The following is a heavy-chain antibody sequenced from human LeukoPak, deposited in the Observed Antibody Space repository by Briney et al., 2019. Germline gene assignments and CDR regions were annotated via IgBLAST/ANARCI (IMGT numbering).Heavy chain of an antibody. J-gene: IGHJ5*02. CDR2: INPNSGGT. Sequence: ASVKVSCKTSGYTFTDYYIHWVRQAPGQGLEWMGWINPNSGGTNYAQKFQGRVTMTRDTSISTAYMELSRLRSDDTAVYYCARDNGSGYDSWGQGTLVTVSS. CDR3: ARDNGSGYDS. D-gene: IGHD5-12*01. V-gene: IGHV1-2*02. CDR1: GYTFTDYY.